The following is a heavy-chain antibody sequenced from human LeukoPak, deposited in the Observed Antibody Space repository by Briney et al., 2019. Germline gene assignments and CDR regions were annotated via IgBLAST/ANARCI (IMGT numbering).Heavy chain of an antibody. Sequence: SETLSLTCTVSGGSISSSSYYWGWIRQPPGKGLEWIGSIYYSGSTYYNPSLKSRVTISVDTSKNQFSLKLSSVTAADTAVYYCARVSRDTAMVYLDYWGQGTLVTVSS. CDR3: ARVSRDTAMVYLDY. J-gene: IGHJ4*02. D-gene: IGHD5-18*01. V-gene: IGHV4-39*01. CDR2: IYYSGST. CDR1: GGSISSSSYY.